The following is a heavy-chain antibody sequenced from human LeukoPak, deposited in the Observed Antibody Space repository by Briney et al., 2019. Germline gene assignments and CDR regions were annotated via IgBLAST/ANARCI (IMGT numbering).Heavy chain of an antibody. V-gene: IGHV3-23*01. D-gene: IGHD1-26*01. CDR1: GFTFSSYS. J-gene: IGHJ4*02. CDR2: IGASGVYT. Sequence: GGSLRLSCAASGFTFSSYSMNWVRQAPGTGLEWVSGIGASGVYTYYADSVKGRFTISRDNPKDMLYLQMDSLRAEDTAVYYCAKGGSLYFFDSWGQGTLVTVSS. CDR3: AKGGSLYFFDS.